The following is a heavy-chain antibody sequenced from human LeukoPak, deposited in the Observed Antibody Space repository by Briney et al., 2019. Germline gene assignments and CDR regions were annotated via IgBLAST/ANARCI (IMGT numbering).Heavy chain of an antibody. CDR1: GGTFSIYA. Sequence: SVTVSFTASGGTFSIYAISWVRQAPGQGLEWMGGIIPIFGTANYAQKFQGRVTITTDESTSTAYMELSSLRSEDTAVYYCARGATVGSSGYNLIDYWGQGTLVTVSS. CDR3: ARGATVGSSGYNLIDY. D-gene: IGHD3-22*01. V-gene: IGHV1-69*05. J-gene: IGHJ4*02. CDR2: IIPIFGTA.